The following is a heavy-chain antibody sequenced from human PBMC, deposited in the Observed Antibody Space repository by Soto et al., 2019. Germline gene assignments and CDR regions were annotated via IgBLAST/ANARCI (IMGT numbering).Heavy chain of an antibody. CDR2: IIPIFGTA. V-gene: IGHV1-69*13. D-gene: IGHD6-6*01. CDR3: ARGSSSSAVRNWFDP. J-gene: IGHJ5*02. Sequence: ASVKVSCKASGGTFSSYAISWVRQAPGQGLEWMGGIIPIFGTANYAQKFQGRVTITADESTSTAYMELSSLRSEDTAVYYCARGSSSSAVRNWFDPWGQGTLVTVSS. CDR1: GGTFSSYA.